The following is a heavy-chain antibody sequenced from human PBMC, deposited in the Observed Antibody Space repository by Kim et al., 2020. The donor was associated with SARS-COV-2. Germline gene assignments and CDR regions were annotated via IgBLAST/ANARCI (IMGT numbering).Heavy chain of an antibody. J-gene: IGHJ6*02. CDR2: IWYDGSNK. V-gene: IGHV3-33*01. D-gene: IGHD3-3*01. CDR1: GFTFSSYG. Sequence: GGSLRLSCAASGFTFSSYGMHWVRQAPGKGLEWVAVIWYDGSNKYYADSVKGRFTISRDNSKNTLYLQMNSLRAEDTAVYYCARDLMVEPYDFWSGGSTYGMDVWGQGTTVTVSS. CDR3: ARDLMVEPYDFWSGGSTYGMDV.